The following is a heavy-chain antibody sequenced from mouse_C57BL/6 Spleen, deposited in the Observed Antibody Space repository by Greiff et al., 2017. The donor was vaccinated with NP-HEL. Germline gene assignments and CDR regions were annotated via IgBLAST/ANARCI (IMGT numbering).Heavy chain of an antibody. J-gene: IGHJ1*03. Sequence: VKLQESGAELARPGASVKLSCKASGYTFTSYGISWVKQRTGQGLEWIGEIYPRSGNTYYNEKFKGKATLTADKSSSTAYMELRSLTSEDSAVYFCASLGSKPSYWYFDVWGTGTTVTVSS. CDR1: GYTFTSYG. CDR2: IYPRSGNT. CDR3: ASLGSKPSYWYFDV. V-gene: IGHV1-81*01. D-gene: IGHD2-5*01.